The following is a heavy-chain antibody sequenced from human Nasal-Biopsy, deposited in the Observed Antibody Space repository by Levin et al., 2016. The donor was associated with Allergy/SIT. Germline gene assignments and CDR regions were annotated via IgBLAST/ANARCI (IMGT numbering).Heavy chain of an antibody. CDR2: IYSDGST. D-gene: IGHD3-22*01. Sequence: GGSLRLSCEASGFSVGYNYVSWVRQAPGKGLEWVSVIYSDGSTFYTDPVKGRFTISRDNAKNTVFLQMNNLRAEDTAVYYCARSLSDSFDGSVYYYFDYWGRGTLITVSS. V-gene: IGHV3-53*01. J-gene: IGHJ4*02. CDR1: GFSVGYNY. CDR3: ARSLSDSFDGSVYYYFDY.